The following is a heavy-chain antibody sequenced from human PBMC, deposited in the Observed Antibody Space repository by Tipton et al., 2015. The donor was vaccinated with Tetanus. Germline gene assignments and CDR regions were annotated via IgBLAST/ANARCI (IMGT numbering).Heavy chain of an antibody. CDR3: ARGDIAVAGIYYGMDV. J-gene: IGHJ6*02. CDR1: GYTFTSYY. V-gene: IGHV1-46*01. D-gene: IGHD6-19*01. CDR2: INPSGGST. Sequence: QSGPEVKKPGASVKVSCKASGYTFTSYYMHWVRQAPGQGLEWMGIINPSGGSTSYAQKFQGRVTMTRDTSTSTVYMELSSLRSEDTAVYYCARGDIAVAGIYYGMDVWGQGTTVTVSS.